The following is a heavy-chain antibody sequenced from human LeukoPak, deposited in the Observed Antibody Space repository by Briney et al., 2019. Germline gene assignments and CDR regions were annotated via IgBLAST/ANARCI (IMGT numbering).Heavy chain of an antibody. V-gene: IGHV3-23*01. D-gene: IGHD5-18*01. CDR2: ISESGTGT. Sequence: GGSLRLSCAASGVTFSRYAMSWVRQAPGKGLEWVSAISESGTGTYYADSVKGRFTISRDNSKNTLPLQMNSLRAEDTAVYYCVKDIAQGYTFGSIEQDYWGQGTLVTVSS. CDR3: VKDIAQGYTFGSIEQDY. J-gene: IGHJ4*02. CDR1: GVTFSRYA.